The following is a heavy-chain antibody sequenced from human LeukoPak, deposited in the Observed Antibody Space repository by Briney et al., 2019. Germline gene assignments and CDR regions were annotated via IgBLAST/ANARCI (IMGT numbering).Heavy chain of an antibody. CDR1: GYTFTSYY. Sequence: ASVKVSCKASGYTFTSYYMHWVRQAPGQGLEWMGIINPSGGSTTYAQNFQGRVTMTRGTSTSAVYMELSSLRSEDTAVYYCASTYSSGWYVYWGQGTLVTVSS. V-gene: IGHV1-46*01. D-gene: IGHD6-19*01. CDR2: INPSGGST. CDR3: ASTYSSGWYVY. J-gene: IGHJ4*02.